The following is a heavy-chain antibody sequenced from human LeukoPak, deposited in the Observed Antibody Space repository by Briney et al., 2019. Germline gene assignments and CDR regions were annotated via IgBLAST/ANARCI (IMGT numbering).Heavy chain of an antibody. Sequence: GGSLRLSCAVSGFPFSSYAISWVRRAPAKGLQWGSTISAGGGSTYYADSVKGRFTISRDNSKNTLYLQMNSLRAADTAVYYCAKDQGQWLEAFDYWGQGTPVTASP. CDR1: GFPFSSYA. J-gene: IGHJ4*02. CDR2: ISAGGGST. V-gene: IGHV3-23*01. CDR3: AKDQGQWLEAFDY. D-gene: IGHD3-22*01.